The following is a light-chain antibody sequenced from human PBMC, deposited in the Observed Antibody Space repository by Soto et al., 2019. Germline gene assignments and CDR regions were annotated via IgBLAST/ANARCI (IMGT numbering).Light chain of an antibody. CDR3: GSYTTSSNYV. V-gene: IGLV2-14*03. Sequence: QSALTQPASVSWSPGLSITMSCTGTSSDVGAYNFVSWYQQHPDKAPKLMIFDVSNRPSGVSNRFSGSKSGNTASLTISGLQSEDEAEYYCGSYTTSSNYVFGTGTKVTVL. J-gene: IGLJ1*01. CDR2: DVS. CDR1: SSDVGAYNF.